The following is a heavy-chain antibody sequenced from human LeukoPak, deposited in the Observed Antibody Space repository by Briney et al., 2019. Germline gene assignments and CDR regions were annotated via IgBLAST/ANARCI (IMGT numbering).Heavy chain of an antibody. V-gene: IGHV1-2*02. CDR2: INPNSGGT. CDR1: GYTFTGYY. CDR3: AGDNSERWLQLDY. J-gene: IGHJ4*02. D-gene: IGHD5-24*01. Sequence: ASVKVSCKASGYTFTGYYMHWVRQAPGQGLEWMGWINPNSGGTNYAQKFQGRVTMTRDTSISTAYMELSRLRSDDTAVYYCAGDNSERWLQLDYWGQGTLVTVSS.